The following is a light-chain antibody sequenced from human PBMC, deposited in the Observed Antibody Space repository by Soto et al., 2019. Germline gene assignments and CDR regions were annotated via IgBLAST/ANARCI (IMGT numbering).Light chain of an antibody. CDR2: DNY. V-gene: IGLV1-51*01. CDR1: NSNIGDNY. CDR3: GTWDSSLRVVV. J-gene: IGLJ2*01. Sequence: QSGLTQPPSVSVAPGQKVTISCSGSNSNIGDNYESWYQHVPGTAPKLLIYDNYKRPSGIADRFSGFKSGTSATLGIAALQTGDEADYYCGTWDSSLRVVVFGGGTKLTVL.